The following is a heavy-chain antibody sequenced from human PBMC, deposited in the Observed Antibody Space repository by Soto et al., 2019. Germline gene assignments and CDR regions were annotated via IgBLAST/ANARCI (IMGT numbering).Heavy chain of an antibody. CDR2: ISGSGGST. J-gene: IGHJ6*02. CDR1: GFTFSSYA. Sequence: GGSLRLSCAASGFTFSSYAMSWVRQAPGKGLEWVSAISGSGGSTYYADSVKGRFTISRDNSKNTLYLQMNSLRAEDTAVYYCAKDLFGGNGYYVVTSFLDVWGQGTTVTVSS. V-gene: IGHV3-23*01. CDR3: AKDLFGGNGYYVVTSFLDV. D-gene: IGHD3-10*02.